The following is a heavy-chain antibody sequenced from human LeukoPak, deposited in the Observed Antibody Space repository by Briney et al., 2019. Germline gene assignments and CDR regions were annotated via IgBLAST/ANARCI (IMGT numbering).Heavy chain of an antibody. V-gene: IGHV3-30-3*01. J-gene: IGHJ6*02. CDR1: GFTFSSYA. CDR3: AGELDYYGMDV. Sequence: PGGSLRLSCAASGFTFSSYAMHWVRQAPGKGLEWVAVISYDGSNKYYADSVKGRFTISRDNSKSTLYLQMNSLRAEDTAVYYCAGELDYYGMDVWGQGTTVTVSS. D-gene: IGHD1-1*01. CDR2: ISYDGSNK.